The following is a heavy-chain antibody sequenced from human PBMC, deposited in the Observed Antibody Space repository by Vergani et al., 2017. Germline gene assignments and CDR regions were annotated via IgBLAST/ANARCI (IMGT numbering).Heavy chain of an antibody. CDR3: ARHDYGDRNFDY. V-gene: IGHV4-61*01. J-gene: IGHJ4*02. CDR2: IYYSGST. Sequence: QLQLQESGPGLVKPSETLSLTCTVSGGSVSSGSYYWSWIRQPPGKGLEWIGYIYYSGSTNYTPSLKSRVTISVDTSKNQFSLKLSSVTAADTAVYYCARHDYGDRNFDYWGQGTLVTVSS. CDR1: GGSVSSGSYY. D-gene: IGHD4-17*01.